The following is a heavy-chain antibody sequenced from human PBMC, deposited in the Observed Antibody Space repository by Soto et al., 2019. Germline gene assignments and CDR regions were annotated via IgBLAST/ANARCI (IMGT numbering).Heavy chain of an antibody. CDR1: GGIFSTYA. Sequence: GASVKVSCKASGGIFSTYAISWLRQAPGQGLEWMGRIIPLFGIANYAQKFQGRVTITADKSTSTAYMELSSLRSEDTAVYYCATSSGWYALDAFDIWGQGTMVTVSS. D-gene: IGHD6-19*01. J-gene: IGHJ3*02. CDR2: IIPLFGIA. V-gene: IGHV1-69*04. CDR3: ATSSGWYALDAFDI.